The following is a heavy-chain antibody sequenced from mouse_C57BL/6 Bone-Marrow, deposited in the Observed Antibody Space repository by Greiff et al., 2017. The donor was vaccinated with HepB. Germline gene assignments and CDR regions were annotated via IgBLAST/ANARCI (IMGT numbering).Heavy chain of an antibody. Sequence: EVKLQQSGGGLVQPGGSMKLSCVASGFTFSNYWMNWVRQSPEKGLEWVAQIRLKSDNYATHYAESVKGRFTISRDDSKSSVYLQMNNLRAEDTGIYYCNNYNGSFYAMDYWGQGTSVTVSS. CDR2: IRLKSDNYAT. CDR1: GFTFSNYW. V-gene: IGHV6-3*01. CDR3: NNYNGSFYAMDY. J-gene: IGHJ4*01. D-gene: IGHD1-1*01.